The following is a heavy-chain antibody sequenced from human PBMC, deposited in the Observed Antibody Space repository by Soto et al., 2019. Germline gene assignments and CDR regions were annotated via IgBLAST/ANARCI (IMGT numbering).Heavy chain of an antibody. V-gene: IGHV3-66*01. D-gene: IGHD2-15*01. Sequence: PGGPLNLPFPAFGSPAGATSISGVRQAPGKGLEWVSVIYSGGSTYYADSVKGRFTISRDNSENTLYLQMNSLRAEDTAVYYCARTCSGGTCSFDYWGQGTLVTV. J-gene: IGHJ4*02. CDR1: GSPAGATS. CDR2: IYSGGST. CDR3: ARTCSGGTCSFDY.